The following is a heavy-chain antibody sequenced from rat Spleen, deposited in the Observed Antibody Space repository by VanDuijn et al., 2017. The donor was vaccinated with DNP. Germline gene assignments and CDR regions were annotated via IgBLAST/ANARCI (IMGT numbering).Heavy chain of an antibody. V-gene: IGHV5-25*01. J-gene: IGHJ2*01. Sequence: EVHLVESGGGLVQPGRSLKLSCAASGFTFRDYDMAWVRQAPTKGLEWVACMSPTTRSSYYRDSVKGRFTVSRDNAKSTLYLQMDSLRSEDTATYYCARRVVTLFDYWGQGVMVTVSS. D-gene: IGHD1-1*01. CDR3: ARRVVTLFDY. CDR2: MSPTTRSS. CDR1: GFTFRDYD.